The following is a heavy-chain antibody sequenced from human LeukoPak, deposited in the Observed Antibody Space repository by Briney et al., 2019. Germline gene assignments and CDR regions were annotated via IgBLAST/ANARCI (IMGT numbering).Heavy chain of an antibody. CDR1: GYTFANFG. D-gene: IGHD2-2*02. CDR3: ARTCSSSSCYMVH. V-gene: IGHV1-18*01. J-gene: IGHJ4*02. Sequence: ASVKVSFKASGYTFANFGITWVRQAPGQGLGWMGWISVYNGNTNYAQNLQGRVTLTTDTSTSTAYMELRSLRSDDTGLYYCARTCSSSSCYMVHWGQGTLVTVSS. CDR2: ISVYNGNT.